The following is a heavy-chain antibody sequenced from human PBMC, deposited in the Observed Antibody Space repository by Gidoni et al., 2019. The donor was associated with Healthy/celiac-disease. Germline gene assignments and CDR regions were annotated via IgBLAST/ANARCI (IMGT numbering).Heavy chain of an antibody. V-gene: IGHV1-69*01. CDR2: IIPIFGTA. Sequence: QVHRLQSGAAVKKTQSSVKVSCTASGAPFSSYSISWVRKAPGQGLEWMGGIIPIFGTANYAQKFQGRVTITADESTGTAYMELGSLRSEDTAVYYCARVRMIVGATVFDYWGQGTLVTVSS. CDR3: ARVRMIVGATVFDY. J-gene: IGHJ4*02. D-gene: IGHD1-26*01. CDR1: GAPFSSYS.